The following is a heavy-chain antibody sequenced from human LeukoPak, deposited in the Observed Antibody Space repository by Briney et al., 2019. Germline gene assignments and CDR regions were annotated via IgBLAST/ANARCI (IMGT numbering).Heavy chain of an antibody. D-gene: IGHD3-10*01. CDR3: ARIWGHLGRFDY. CDR1: GGSTSGYS. Sequence: SETLSLTCTVSGGSTSGYSWSWIRQPPRKGLEGIGYIYHSGSTNYHPSFKSRVTISIDTSKNQFFLKLSAVTAADTAVYYCARIWGHLGRFDYWGQGALVTVSS. J-gene: IGHJ4*02. V-gene: IGHV4-59*01. CDR2: IYHSGST.